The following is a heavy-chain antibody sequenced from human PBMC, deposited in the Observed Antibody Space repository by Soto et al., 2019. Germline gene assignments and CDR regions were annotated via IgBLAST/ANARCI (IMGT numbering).Heavy chain of an antibody. V-gene: IGHV3-23*01. J-gene: IGHJ5*02. CDR2: LLRSGSSA. CDR3: AKDAISGDGIWLMDS. CDR1: GFTFRNYA. Sequence: GGSLRLSCAASGFTFRNYAMIWARQAPGKGLEWVSSLLRSGSSAYYADSVRGRFTISSDTSANSLYLQMDNLRAEDTAIYYCAKDAISGDGIWLMDSWGQGTVVTVS. D-gene: IGHD4-17*01.